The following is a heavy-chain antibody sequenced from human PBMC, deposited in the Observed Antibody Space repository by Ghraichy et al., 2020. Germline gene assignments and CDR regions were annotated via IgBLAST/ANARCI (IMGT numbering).Heavy chain of an antibody. V-gene: IGHV4-39*01. CDR2: IYYSGST. CDR1: GGSISSSSYY. J-gene: IGHJ4*02. CDR3: ARESPGWYYDY. D-gene: IGHD6-19*01. Sequence: SETLSLTCTVSGGSISSSSYYWGWIRQPPGKGLEWIGSIYYSGSTYYNPSLKSRVTISVDTSKNQFSLKLSSVTAADTAVYYCARESPGWYYDYWGQGTLVTVSS.